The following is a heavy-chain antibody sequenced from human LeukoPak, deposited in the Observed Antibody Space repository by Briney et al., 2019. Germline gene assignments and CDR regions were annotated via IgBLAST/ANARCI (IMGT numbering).Heavy chain of an antibody. D-gene: IGHD4-23*01. CDR3: VRDADGGNSWFDT. Sequence: PGGSLRRSCAAPGFTFTDFYMNWVRQAPGKGLEWVSWISPTSSYMYYADSVEGRFTISRDNAKNSLYLQMNSLRAEDTALYYCVRDADGGNSWFDTWGQGTLVTVSS. CDR2: ISPTSSYM. V-gene: IGHV3-21*04. CDR1: GFTFTDFY. J-gene: IGHJ5*02.